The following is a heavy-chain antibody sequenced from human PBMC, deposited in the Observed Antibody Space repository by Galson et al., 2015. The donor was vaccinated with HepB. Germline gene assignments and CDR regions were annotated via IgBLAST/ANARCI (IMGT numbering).Heavy chain of an antibody. CDR1: GFTFSNAW. Sequence: SLRLSCAASGFTFSNAWMSWVRQAPGKGLEWVGRIKSKTDGGTTDYAAPVKGRFTISRDDSKNTLYLQMNSLKTEDTAVYYCTTGYCSSTSCLFDYWGQGTLVTVSS. J-gene: IGHJ4*02. V-gene: IGHV3-15*01. CDR3: TTGYCSSTSCLFDY. D-gene: IGHD2-2*01. CDR2: IKSKTDGGTT.